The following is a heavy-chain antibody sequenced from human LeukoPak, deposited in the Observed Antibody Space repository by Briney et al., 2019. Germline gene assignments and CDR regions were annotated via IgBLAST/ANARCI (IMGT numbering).Heavy chain of an antibody. CDR1: GFTFSSYA. D-gene: IGHD6-6*01. V-gene: IGHV3-30-3*01. J-gene: IGHJ4*02. CDR2: ISYDGSNK. Sequence: GGSLRLSCAASGFTFSSYAMHWVRQAPGKGLEWVAVISYDGSNKYYADSVKGRFTISRDNSKNTLYLQMNSLRAEDTAVYYCARTSRIAARQGYYFDYWGQGTLVTVSS. CDR3: ARTSRIAARQGYYFDY.